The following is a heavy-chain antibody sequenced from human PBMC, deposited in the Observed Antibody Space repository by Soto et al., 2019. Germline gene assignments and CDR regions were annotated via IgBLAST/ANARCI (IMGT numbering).Heavy chain of an antibody. Sequence: QVQLVQSGAEVKKPGSSVKVSCKASGGTFSSYTISWVRQAPGQGLEWMGRISPILGIANYAQKFQGRVTITADKSTSTAYMELSSLRSEDTAVYYCARDAPYCSGGSCYEDAYFDYWGQGTLVTVSS. CDR1: GGTFSSYT. CDR3: ARDAPYCSGGSCYEDAYFDY. D-gene: IGHD2-15*01. CDR2: ISPILGIA. J-gene: IGHJ4*02. V-gene: IGHV1-69*08.